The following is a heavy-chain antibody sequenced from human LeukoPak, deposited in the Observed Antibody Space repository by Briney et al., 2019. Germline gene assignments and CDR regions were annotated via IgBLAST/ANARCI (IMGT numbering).Heavy chain of an antibody. V-gene: IGHV4-34*01. D-gene: IGHD4-17*01. J-gene: IGHJ3*02. Sequence: SETLSLTCAVYGGSFSGYYWSWIRQPPGKGLEWIGEINHSGSTNYNPSLKSRVTISVDTSKNQFSPKLSSVTAADTAVYYCARAPDYGDYEDDAFDIWGQGTMVTVSS. CDR3: ARAPDYGDYEDDAFDI. CDR1: GGSFSGYY. CDR2: INHSGST.